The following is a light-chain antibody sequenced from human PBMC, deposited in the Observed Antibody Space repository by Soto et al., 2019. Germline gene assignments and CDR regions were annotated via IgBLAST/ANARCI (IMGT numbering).Light chain of an antibody. CDR1: EGLVYSDGNIY. CDR3: MQGTHWPT. Sequence: DVVMTQSPLSLPVTLGKPASISCRSSEGLVYSDGNIYLSWFHQRPGQSPRRLIYKVSNRESGVPDRFSGSGSGTEFTLRISTVEAEDVGVYYCMQGTHWPTFGQGTQVEIK. V-gene: IGKV2-30*01. J-gene: IGKJ1*01. CDR2: KVS.